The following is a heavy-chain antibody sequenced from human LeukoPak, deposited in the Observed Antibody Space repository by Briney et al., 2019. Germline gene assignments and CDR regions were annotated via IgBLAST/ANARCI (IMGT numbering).Heavy chain of an antibody. J-gene: IGHJ6*03. Sequence: SQTLSLTCAISGDSVSSNSAAWNWLRQSPSRGLEWLGRTYYRSKWYNDYAVSVKSRITINPDTSKNQFSLQLNSVTPEGTAVYYCARRVFPPSYYYYYMDVWGKGTTVTVSS. CDR1: GDSVSSNSAA. CDR2: TYYRSKWYN. V-gene: IGHV6-1*01. CDR3: ARRVFPPSYYYYYMDV. D-gene: IGHD3-10*01.